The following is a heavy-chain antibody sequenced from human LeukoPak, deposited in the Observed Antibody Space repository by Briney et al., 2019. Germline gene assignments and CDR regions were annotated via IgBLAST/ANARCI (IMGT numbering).Heavy chain of an antibody. V-gene: IGHV4-34*01. D-gene: IGHD5-18*01. CDR2: INHSGST. CDR1: AGSFSSYY. Sequence: SETLSLTCAVDAGSFSSYYWSWSRQPQGEEREWIGEINHSGSTNYNPSLKSRVTISVDTSKTQVYLKLSSVTAADTAVYYCARDGLRTTAMIPRDVWGKGTTVTVSS. CDR3: ARDGLRTTAMIPRDV. J-gene: IGHJ6*04.